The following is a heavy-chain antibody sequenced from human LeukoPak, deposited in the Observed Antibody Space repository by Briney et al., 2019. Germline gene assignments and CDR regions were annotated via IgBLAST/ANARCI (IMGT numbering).Heavy chain of an antibody. J-gene: IGHJ4*02. Sequence: SETPSLTCTVSGGSISSSSYYWGWIRQPPGKGLEWIGSMYYSGSANYNPSLKSRVTMSVDTSKNHFSLNLTSVTAADTAVYYCARGGTQLTFPVWGQGTLVTVSS. D-gene: IGHD4/OR15-4a*01. CDR1: GGSISSSSYY. CDR2: MYYSGSA. CDR3: ARGGTQLTFPV. V-gene: IGHV4-39*07.